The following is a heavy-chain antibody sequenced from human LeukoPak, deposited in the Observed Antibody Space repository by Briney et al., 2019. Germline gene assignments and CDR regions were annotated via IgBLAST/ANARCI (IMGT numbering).Heavy chain of an antibody. CDR1: GYTFTGYY. D-gene: IGHD2-2*01. Sequence: GASVKVSCKASGYTFTGYYMHWVRQAPGQGLEWMGWINPNSGGTNYAQKFQGRVTMTRDTSISTAYMELSRLRSDDTAVYYCARELGYCSSTSCYEDPYYYYGMDVWGQGTTVTVSS. V-gene: IGHV1-2*02. J-gene: IGHJ6*02. CDR2: INPNSGGT. CDR3: ARELGYCSSTSCYEDPYYYYGMDV.